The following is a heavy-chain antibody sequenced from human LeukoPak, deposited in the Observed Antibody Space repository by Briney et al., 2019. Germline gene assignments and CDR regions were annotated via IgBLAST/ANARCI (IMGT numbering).Heavy chain of an antibody. Sequence: ASVKVSCKASGGTFSSYAISWVRQAPGQGLEWMGWISAYNGNTNYAQKLQGRVTMTTDTSTSTAYMELRSLRSDDTAVYYCARVLLVRGHYGMDVWGQGTTVTVSS. CDR3: ARVLLVRGHYGMDV. D-gene: IGHD3-10*01. CDR2: ISAYNGNT. J-gene: IGHJ6*02. V-gene: IGHV1-18*01. CDR1: GGTFSSYA.